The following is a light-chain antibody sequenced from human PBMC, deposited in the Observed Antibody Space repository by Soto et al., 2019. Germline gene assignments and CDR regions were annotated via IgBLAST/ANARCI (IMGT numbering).Light chain of an antibody. Sequence: QSALTQSRSVSGSPGQSVTISCTGTSSDVGGYNYVSWYQQHPGKAPKLMIYDVSKRPSGVPDRFSGSKSGNTASLTISGLQAEDEADYYCCSYAGSLGIFGGGTKLTVL. CDR2: DVS. J-gene: IGLJ2*01. V-gene: IGLV2-11*01. CDR3: CSYAGSLGI. CDR1: SSDVGGYNY.